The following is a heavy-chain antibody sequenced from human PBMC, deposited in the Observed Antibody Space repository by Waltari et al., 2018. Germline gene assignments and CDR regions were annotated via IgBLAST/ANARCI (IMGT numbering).Heavy chain of an antibody. Sequence: EVQLVESGGGLVQPGGCLRISCAVSGFTFRSNWMHWCRQTPGEGLVWLSRTNTDGSFTNYADSVEGRFTMSRDNAKDTVYLQMNSLRAEDTAIYYCVRGSLNPGFDYWGQGTLVTVSS. CDR1: GFTFRSNW. J-gene: IGHJ4*02. V-gene: IGHV3-74*01. CDR2: TNTDGSFT. CDR3: VRGSLNPGFDY.